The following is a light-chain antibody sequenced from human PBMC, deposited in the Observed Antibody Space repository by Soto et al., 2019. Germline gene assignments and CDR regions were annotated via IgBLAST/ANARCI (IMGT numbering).Light chain of an antibody. CDR2: DVS. CDR1: SSDVGGYHY. V-gene: IGLV2-14*01. CDR3: SSYTSSSTLAV. J-gene: IGLJ2*01. Sequence: QSVLTQPASVSGSPGQSITISCTGTSSDVGGYHYVSWYQQHPGKAPKLMIYDVSNRPSGVSNRFSGSKSGSTASLSISGLQAEDEADYYCSSYTSSSTLAVFGGGTKLTVL.